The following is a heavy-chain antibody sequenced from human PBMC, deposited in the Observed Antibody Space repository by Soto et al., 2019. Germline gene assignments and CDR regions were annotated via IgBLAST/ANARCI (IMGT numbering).Heavy chain of an antibody. CDR2: IIPIFGTA. Sequence: GASVKVSCKASGGTFSSYAISWVRQAPEQGLEWMGGIIPIFGTANYAQKFQGRVTITADESTSTAYMELSSLRSEDTAVYYCARDRGGIAVAGTSRAEVATATKSRLDYGMDVWGQGTTVTVSS. V-gene: IGHV1-69*13. D-gene: IGHD6-19*01. CDR3: ARDRGGIAVAGTSRAEVATATKSRLDYGMDV. J-gene: IGHJ6*02. CDR1: GGTFSSYA.